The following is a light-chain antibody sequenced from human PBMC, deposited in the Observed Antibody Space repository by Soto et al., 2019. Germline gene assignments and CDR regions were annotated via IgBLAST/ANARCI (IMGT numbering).Light chain of an antibody. CDR3: SSYRASSTTHDV. J-gene: IGLJ1*01. CDR1: SSDVGGYNY. CDR2: DVS. Sequence: QSALTQPASLSGSPGQSITISCTGTSSDVGGYNYVSWYQQHPGKAPKLMIYDVSNRASGVSNRFSGSKSGNTASLTISGLQAEDEADYYCSSYRASSTTHDVFGPGTKLTVL. V-gene: IGLV2-14*03.